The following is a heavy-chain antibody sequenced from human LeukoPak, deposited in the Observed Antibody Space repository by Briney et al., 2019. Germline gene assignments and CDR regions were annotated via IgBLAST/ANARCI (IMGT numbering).Heavy chain of an antibody. J-gene: IGHJ4*02. CDR1: GFTFDDYA. V-gene: IGHV3-9*01. D-gene: IGHD5-18*01. CDR2: INWNSGSI. Sequence: GGSLRLSCAASGFTFDDYAMHWVQQAPGKGLEWVSGINWNSGSIGYADSVKGRFTISRDNAENSLYLQMSSLRAEDTALYYCAKDSAAVTEMGYFDYWGQGTLVIVPS. CDR3: AKDSAAVTEMGYFDY.